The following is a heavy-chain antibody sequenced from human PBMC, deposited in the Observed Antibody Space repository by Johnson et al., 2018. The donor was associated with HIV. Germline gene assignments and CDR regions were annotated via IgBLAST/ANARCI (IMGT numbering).Heavy chain of an antibody. D-gene: IGHD5-18*01. CDR3: AGGGSYVATAVVDADAFDI. J-gene: IGHJ3*02. CDR2: LFSGGSI. CDR1: GFTVSSYY. Sequence: VQLVESGGGLVQPGGSLRLSCAASGFTVSSYYMSWVRQAPGKGLEWVSVLFSGGSIYFADSVKGRFTISRDNSKNSLYLQMNSLSAEETAVYYCAGGGSYVATAVVDADAFDIWGQGTMVTVSS. V-gene: IGHV3-66*01.